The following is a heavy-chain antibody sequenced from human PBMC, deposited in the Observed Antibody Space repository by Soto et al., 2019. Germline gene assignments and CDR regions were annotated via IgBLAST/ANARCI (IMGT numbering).Heavy chain of an antibody. CDR1: GFTFNHFA. J-gene: IGHJ4*02. V-gene: IGHV3-30*04. CDR2: ISYDGRRK. Sequence: QVQLVESGGGAVQPGRSLRLSCAASGFTFNHFAMHWVRQAPGKGLDWVAVISYDGRRKSYADSVKGRFTISRDNSERTLDLQMNNLTSQDTGIYYCARADSGDYFAYFDYWGQGSLVAVSS. D-gene: IGHD1-26*01. CDR3: ARADSGDYFAYFDY.